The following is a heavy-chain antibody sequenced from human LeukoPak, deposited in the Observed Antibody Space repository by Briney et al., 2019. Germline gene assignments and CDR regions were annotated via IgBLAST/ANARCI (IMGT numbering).Heavy chain of an antibody. CDR3: ARARYYYDSSGYYSDRYYFDY. CDR1: GGTFSSYA. D-gene: IGHD3-22*01. J-gene: IGHJ4*02. V-gene: IGHV1-69*13. CDR2: IIPIFGTA. Sequence: GASVKVSCKASGGTFSSYAISWVRQAPGQGLEWMGGIIPIFGTANYAQKFQGRVTITADESTSTAYMELSSLRSEDTAVYYCARARYYYDSSGYYSDRYYFDYWGQGTLVTVSS.